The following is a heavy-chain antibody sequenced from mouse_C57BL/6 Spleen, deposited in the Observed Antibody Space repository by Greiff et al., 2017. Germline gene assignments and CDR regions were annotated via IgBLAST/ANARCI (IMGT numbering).Heavy chain of an antibody. D-gene: IGHD1-1*01. Sequence: QVQLQQSGPELVKPGASVKISCKASGYAFSSSWMNWVKQRPGKGLEWIGRIYPGDGDTNYNGKFKGKATLTADKSSSTAYMQLSSLTSEDSAVYFCARLLLLHGYFDVWGTGTTVTVSS. CDR3: ARLLLLHGYFDV. J-gene: IGHJ1*03. CDR1: GYAFSSSW. CDR2: IYPGDGDT. V-gene: IGHV1-82*01.